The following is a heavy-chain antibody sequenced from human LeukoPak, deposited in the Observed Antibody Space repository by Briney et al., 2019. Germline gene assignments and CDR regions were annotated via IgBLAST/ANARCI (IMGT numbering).Heavy chain of an antibody. CDR2: IYYSGST. D-gene: IGHD4-17*01. Sequence: SETLSLTCTVSGGSISSGGYYWSWIRQHPGKGLEWIGYIYYSGSTYYNPSLKSRVTISVDTSKNQFSLKLSSVTAADTAVYYCARGGTVTTWSDYYYYGMDVWGQGTTVTVSS. CDR1: GGSISSGGYY. CDR3: ARGGTVTTWSDYYYYGMDV. V-gene: IGHV4-31*03. J-gene: IGHJ6*02.